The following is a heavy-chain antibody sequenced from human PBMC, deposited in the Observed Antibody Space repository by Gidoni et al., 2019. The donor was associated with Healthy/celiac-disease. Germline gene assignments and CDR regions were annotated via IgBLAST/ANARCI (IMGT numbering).Heavy chain of an antibody. V-gene: IGHV3-21*01. Sequence: EVQLVESGGGLVKPGGSLRLSCAASGFTVRSYNMNWVRQAPGKGLGWVSSISSSSSYIYYADAGKGRFTISRDNAKNSLYLQMNSLSAEDTAVYYCARRDYGDYGEVDYWGQGTLVTVSS. CDR1: GFTVRSYN. J-gene: IGHJ4*02. CDR2: ISSSSSYI. D-gene: IGHD4-17*01. CDR3: ARRDYGDYGEVDY.